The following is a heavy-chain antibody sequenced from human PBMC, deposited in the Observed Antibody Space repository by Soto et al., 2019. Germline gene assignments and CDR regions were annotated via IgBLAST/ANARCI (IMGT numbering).Heavy chain of an antibody. D-gene: IGHD2-2*01. CDR3: AREPPYPSYCSSTSCYGDYFDY. CDR1: GFTFSSCA. Sequence: TGGSLRLSCAASGFTFSSCAMGWVRQAPGKGLEWVSVIYSGGSTYYADSVKGRFTISRDNAKNTLYLQMNSLRAEDTAVYYCAREPPYPSYCSSTSCYGDYFDYWGQGTLVTVSS. CDR2: IYSGGST. V-gene: IGHV3-66*01. J-gene: IGHJ4*02.